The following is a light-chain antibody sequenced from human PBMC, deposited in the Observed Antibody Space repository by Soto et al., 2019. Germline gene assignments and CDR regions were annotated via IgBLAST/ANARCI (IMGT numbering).Light chain of an antibody. Sequence: QAVVTQPPSASGTPGQRVTISCSGSSSNIGSNYVYWYQQLPGTAPKLLIYRNNQRPSGVPDRFSGSKSGTSASLAISGLRSEDEADYYCAAWDDSLSGWVFGGGTQVTVL. CDR2: RNN. V-gene: IGLV1-47*01. CDR3: AAWDDSLSGWV. J-gene: IGLJ3*02. CDR1: SSNIGSNY.